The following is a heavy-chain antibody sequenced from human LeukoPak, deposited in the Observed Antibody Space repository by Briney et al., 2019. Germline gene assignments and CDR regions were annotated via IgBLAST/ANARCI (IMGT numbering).Heavy chain of an antibody. V-gene: IGHV4-59*02. CDR2: IYKIGTT. CDR1: GDSVTGYF. J-gene: IGHJ4*02. D-gene: IGHD2-15*01. Sequence: SETLSLTCTVFGDSVTGYFLNWVRQPPGEGLEWIGHIYKIGTTNYNPSLKSRLTISADTSKNQFSLQLRSVAAADTAVYYCVIGVGWQPDYWGQGALVTVSS. CDR3: VIGVGWQPDY.